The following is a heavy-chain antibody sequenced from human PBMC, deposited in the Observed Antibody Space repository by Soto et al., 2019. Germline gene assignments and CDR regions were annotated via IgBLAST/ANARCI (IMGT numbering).Heavy chain of an antibody. J-gene: IGHJ5*02. CDR2: IYYSGST. CDR1: GGSISSGDYH. D-gene: IGHD6-13*01. V-gene: IGHV4-30-4*01. CDR3: ARDVGPIYKAAAGP. Sequence: SETLSLTCTVSGGSISSGDYHWSWIRQPPGKGLEWIGYIYYSGSTYYNLSLKSRVTISVDTSKNQFSLKLSSVTAADTAVYYCARDVGPIYKAAAGPWGQGTLVTVSS.